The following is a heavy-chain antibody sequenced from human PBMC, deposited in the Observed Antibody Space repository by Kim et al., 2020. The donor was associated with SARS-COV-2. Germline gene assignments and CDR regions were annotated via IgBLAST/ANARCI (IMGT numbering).Heavy chain of an antibody. CDR3: ARGSGHRRSYHHYNLNWFDP. D-gene: IGHD1-1*01. Sequence: SETLSLTCAVYGGSFSGYYWSWIRQPPGKGLEWIGEINHSGSTNYNPSLKSRVTISVDTSKNQFSLKLSSVTAADTAVYYCARGSGHRRSYHHYNLNWFDPWGQGTLVTVSS. CDR1: GGSFSGYY. J-gene: IGHJ5*02. CDR2: INHSGST. V-gene: IGHV4-34*01.